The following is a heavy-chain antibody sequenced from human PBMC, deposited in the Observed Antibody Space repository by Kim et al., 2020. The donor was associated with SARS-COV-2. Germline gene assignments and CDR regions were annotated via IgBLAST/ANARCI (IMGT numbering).Heavy chain of an antibody. Sequence: GGSLRLSCAASGFTFSTYGMNWVRQAPGKGLEWVSGIGGSGATTYYAESVKGRFIISRDNSKNTLYLQMNSLRAEDTAIYYCAKKWSSGYAPYDYWGQG. CDR2: IGGSGATT. D-gene: IGHD5-12*01. V-gene: IGHV3-23*01. CDR3: AKKWSSGYAPYDY. CDR1: GFTFSTYG. J-gene: IGHJ4*02.